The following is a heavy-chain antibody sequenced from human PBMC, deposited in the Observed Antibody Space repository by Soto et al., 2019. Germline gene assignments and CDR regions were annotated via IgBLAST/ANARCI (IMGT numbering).Heavy chain of an antibody. D-gene: IGHD3-22*01. V-gene: IGHV3-30-3*01. J-gene: IGHJ4*02. Sequence: GGSLRLSCAASGFTFSSYAMHWVRQAPGKGLEWVAVISYDGSNKYYADSVKGRFTISRDNSKNTLYLQMNSLRAEDTAVYYCARDLYDSSGYYYFDYWGQGTLVTVSS. CDR1: GFTFSSYA. CDR3: ARDLYDSSGYYYFDY. CDR2: ISYDGSNK.